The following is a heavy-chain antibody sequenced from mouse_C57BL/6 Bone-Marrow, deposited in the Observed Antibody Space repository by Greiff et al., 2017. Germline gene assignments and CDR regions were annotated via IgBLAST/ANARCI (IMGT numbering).Heavy chain of an antibody. CDR1: GYTFTSYW. CDR2: IYPSDSET. CDR3: ARKECTRLRVRGWFAY. V-gene: IGHV1-61*01. Sequence: QVQLQQPGAELVRPGSSVKLSCKASGYTFTSYWMDWVKQRPGKGLEWIGNIYPSDSETHYNQKFKDKATLTVDKSSSTDYMQLSSLTSEDSAVYYYARKECTRLRVRGWFAYWGQGTLVTVSA. J-gene: IGHJ3*01. D-gene: IGHD3-2*02.